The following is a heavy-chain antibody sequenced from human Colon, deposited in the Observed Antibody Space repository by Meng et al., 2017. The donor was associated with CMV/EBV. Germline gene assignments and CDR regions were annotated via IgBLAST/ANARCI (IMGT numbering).Heavy chain of an antibody. V-gene: IGHV3-21*01. CDR3: ATYITASTDY. CDR2: ISPGSSSI. Sequence: GGSLRLSFAASGFSLSGHSMNWVRQAPGKGLEWVSSISPGSSSIHYADSVKGRFSVSRDNAKNSLYLQMDSLRAEDTAVYYCATYITASTDYWGPGTLVTVSS. CDR1: GFSLSGHS. J-gene: IGHJ4*02. D-gene: IGHD1-14*01.